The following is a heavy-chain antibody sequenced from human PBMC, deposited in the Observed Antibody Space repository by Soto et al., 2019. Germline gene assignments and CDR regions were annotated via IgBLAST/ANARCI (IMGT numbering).Heavy chain of an antibody. Sequence: QVQLQESGPGLVKPSETLSLTCTVSGGSISSYYWSWIRQPPGQGLEWIGNIYYSGTTDYNPSLKGRVTMSVDTSRNQFSLKLSSVTAADTAMYHCSRGGASGATTNYWGQGTLVTVSS. CDR3: SRGGASGATTNY. D-gene: IGHD3-10*01. CDR2: IYYSGTT. J-gene: IGHJ4*02. CDR1: GGSISSYY. V-gene: IGHV4-59*01.